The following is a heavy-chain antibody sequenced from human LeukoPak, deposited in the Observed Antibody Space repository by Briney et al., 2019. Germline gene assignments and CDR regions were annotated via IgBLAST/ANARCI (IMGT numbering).Heavy chain of an antibody. V-gene: IGHV1-2*02. CDR1: GYTFTGYY. Sequence: ASVKVSCKASGYTFTGYYMHWVRQAPGQGLGGMGWINPNSGGTNYAQKFQGRVTMTRDTSISTAYMELSRLRSDDTAVYYCVRNLYSGSRFMDYWGQGTLVTVSS. CDR3: VRNLYSGSRFMDY. D-gene: IGHD5-12*01. CDR2: INPNSGGT. J-gene: IGHJ4*02.